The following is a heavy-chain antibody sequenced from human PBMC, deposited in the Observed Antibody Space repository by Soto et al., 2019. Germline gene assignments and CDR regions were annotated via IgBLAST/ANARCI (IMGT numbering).Heavy chain of an antibody. Sequence: PSETLSLTCTVSGGSISSYYWRWIRQPPGKGLEWIGYIYYSGSTNYNPSLKSRVTISVDTSKNQFSLKLSSVTAADTAVYYCARNYDSSVTNWFDPWAQGTLVTVSS. CDR1: GGSISSYY. J-gene: IGHJ5*02. V-gene: IGHV4-59*01. CDR3: ARNYDSSVTNWFDP. D-gene: IGHD3-22*01. CDR2: IYYSGST.